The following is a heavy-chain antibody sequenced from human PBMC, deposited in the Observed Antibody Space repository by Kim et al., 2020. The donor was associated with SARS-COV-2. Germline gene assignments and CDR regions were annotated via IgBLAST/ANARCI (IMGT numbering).Heavy chain of an antibody. CDR1: GFTFSSYS. J-gene: IGHJ3*02. CDR2: ISSSSYI. CDR3: ARMGAVAGLDAFDI. V-gene: IGHV3-21*01. D-gene: IGHD6-19*01. Sequence: GGSLRLSCAASGFTFSSYSMNWVRQAPGKGLEWVSSISSSSYIYYADSVKGRFTISRDNAKNSLYLQMNSLRAEDTAVYYCARMGAVAGLDAFDIWGQGTMVTVSS.